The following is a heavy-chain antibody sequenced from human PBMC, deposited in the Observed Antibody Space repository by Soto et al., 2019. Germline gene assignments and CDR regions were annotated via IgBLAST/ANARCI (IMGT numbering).Heavy chain of an antibody. CDR2: INPNSGGT. D-gene: IGHD3-3*01. Sequence: ASVKVSCKASGYTFTGYYMHWVRQAPGQGLEWMGWINPNSGGTNYAQKFQGWVTMTRDTSISTAYMELSRLRSDDTAVYYCARGTDDFWSGYYDYWGQGTLVTVSS. V-gene: IGHV1-2*04. J-gene: IGHJ4*02. CDR3: ARGTDDFWSGYYDY. CDR1: GYTFTGYY.